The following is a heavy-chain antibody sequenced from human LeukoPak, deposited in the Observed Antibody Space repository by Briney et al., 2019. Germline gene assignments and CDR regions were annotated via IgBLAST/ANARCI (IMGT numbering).Heavy chain of an antibody. CDR1: GGSLSSSSYY. J-gene: IGHJ4*02. Sequence: SETLSLTCTVSGGSLSSSSYYWGWVRQPPGKGLEWIGCIYYSGSTYYNPSLKSRVTISVDSTKNQFSLKLSSVTAADTAVYYCARQGGCSSTSCYSPLFDYWGQGTLVTVSS. D-gene: IGHD2-2*01. V-gene: IGHV4-39*01. CDR2: IYYSGST. CDR3: ARQGGCSSTSCYSPLFDY.